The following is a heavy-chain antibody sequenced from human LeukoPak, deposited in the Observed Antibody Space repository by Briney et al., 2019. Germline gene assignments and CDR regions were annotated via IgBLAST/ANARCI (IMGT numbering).Heavy chain of an antibody. CDR2: IYYSGST. Sequence: SETLSLTCTVSGGSISSHHWSWIRQPPGKGLEWIGYIYYSGSTNYNPSLKSRVTISVDTSKNQFSLKLSSVTAADTAVYYCARGYDWFDPWGQETLVTVSS. V-gene: IGHV4-59*11. CDR1: GGSISSHH. D-gene: IGHD1-1*01. CDR3: ARGYDWFDP. J-gene: IGHJ5*02.